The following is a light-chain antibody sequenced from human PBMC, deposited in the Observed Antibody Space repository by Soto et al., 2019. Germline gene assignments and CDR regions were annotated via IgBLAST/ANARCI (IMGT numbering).Light chain of an antibody. V-gene: IGLV2-14*03. CDR2: NVS. J-gene: IGLJ2*01. CDR3: SSYSSSSTPLI. CDR1: SSDIGSFHY. Sequence: QSALTQPASVSGSPGQSITISCAGTSSDIGSFHYVSWYQQHPGKAPKLMIYNVSTRPSGVSNRFSGSKSGNTASLTISWLQAEDEADYYCSSYSSSSTPLIFGGGTKLTVL.